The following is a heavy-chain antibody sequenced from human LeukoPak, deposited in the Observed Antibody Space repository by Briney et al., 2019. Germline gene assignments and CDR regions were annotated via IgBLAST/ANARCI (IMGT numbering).Heavy chain of an antibody. Sequence: TGGSLRLSCAASGFTFSNYAMSWVRQAPGKGLEWVSAISGSGGTTFYADSVKGRFPISRDNSKNTLCLQVNSLRAADTAIYYCAKVQEMDTILPPFHYWGQGTLVTVSS. J-gene: IGHJ4*02. CDR2: ISGSGGTT. D-gene: IGHD5-24*01. CDR3: AKVQEMDTILPPFHY. CDR1: GFTFSNYA. V-gene: IGHV3-23*01.